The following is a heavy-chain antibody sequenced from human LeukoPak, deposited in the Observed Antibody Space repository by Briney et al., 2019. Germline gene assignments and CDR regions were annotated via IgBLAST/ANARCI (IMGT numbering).Heavy chain of an antibody. CDR1: GFTFSSYW. CDR3: ASNYYGSGSYFDY. V-gene: IGHV3-74*01. D-gene: IGHD3-10*01. J-gene: IGHJ4*02. CDR2: INSDGSST. Sequence: GGSLRLSCAASGFTFSSYWMHWVRQAPGKGLVWVSRINSDGSSTTYADSVKGRFTISRDNAKNTLYLQMNSLRAEDTAVYYCASNYYGSGSYFDYWGQGTLVTVSS.